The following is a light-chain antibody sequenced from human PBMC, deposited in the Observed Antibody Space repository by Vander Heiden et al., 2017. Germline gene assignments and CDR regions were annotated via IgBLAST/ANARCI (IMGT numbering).Light chain of an antibody. CDR3: QVWDSSAI. Sequence: SYELTQSLSVSVPLGQTAKITCGGINIGNKNVHWYQQKPGQAPILVIYSDYNRPSGIPERFSGSNSGNSATLTITRAQAGDEADYYCQVWDSSAIFGGGTKLTVL. CDR1: NIGNKN. CDR2: SDY. J-gene: IGLJ2*01. V-gene: IGLV3-9*01.